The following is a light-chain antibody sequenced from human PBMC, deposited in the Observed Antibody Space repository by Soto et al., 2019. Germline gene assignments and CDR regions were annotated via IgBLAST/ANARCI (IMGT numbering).Light chain of an antibody. CDR1: SSDVGSYNL. J-gene: IGLJ1*01. CDR3: CSYAGSSTNV. CDR2: EGS. Sequence: QSVLTQPASVSGSPGQSITISCTGTSSDVGSYNLVSWYQQHPGKAPQLMIYEGSKRPSGVSNRFSGSKSDSTASLTISGLQAEDEADYYCCSYAGSSTNVFGTGTKLTVL. V-gene: IGLV2-23*01.